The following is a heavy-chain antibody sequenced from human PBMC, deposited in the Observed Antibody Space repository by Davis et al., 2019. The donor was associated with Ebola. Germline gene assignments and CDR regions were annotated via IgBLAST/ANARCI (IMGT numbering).Heavy chain of an antibody. V-gene: IGHV1-2*02. D-gene: IGHD3-10*01. Sequence: ASVKVSCKASGYTFTGYYMHWVRQAPGQGLEWMGWINPNSCGTTYAQKLQGRVTMTTDTSTSTAYMELRSLRSDDTAVYYCARSITMVRGVSWFDPWGQGTLVAVSS. CDR3: ARSITMVRGVSWFDP. CDR2: INPNSCGT. J-gene: IGHJ5*02. CDR1: GYTFTGYY.